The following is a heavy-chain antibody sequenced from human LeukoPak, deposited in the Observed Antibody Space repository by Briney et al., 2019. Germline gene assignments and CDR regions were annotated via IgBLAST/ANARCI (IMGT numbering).Heavy chain of an antibody. Sequence: GASVKVSCKASGGTFSSYAISWVRQAPGQGLGWMGGIIPIFGTANYAQKFQGRVTITADKSTSTAYMELSSLRSEDTAVYYCARAGVGATTGYFDYWGQGTLVTVSS. V-gene: IGHV1-69*06. D-gene: IGHD1-26*01. CDR1: GGTFSSYA. CDR2: IIPIFGTA. CDR3: ARAGVGATTGYFDY. J-gene: IGHJ4*02.